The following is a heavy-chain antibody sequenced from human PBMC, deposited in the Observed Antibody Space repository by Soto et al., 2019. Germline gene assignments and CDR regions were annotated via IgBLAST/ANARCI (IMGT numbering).Heavy chain of an antibody. V-gene: IGHV4-4*07. Sequence: SETLSLTCTVSGGSINTFYWSWVRQPAGKGLEWIGRIFSSGSTSFNPSLESRVAMSVDTSKSHFSLNLSSVTAADMAVYYCAREGSYSAYNFAHGIQLWSFDFWGQGALVTVSS. J-gene: IGHJ4*02. CDR1: GGSINTFY. D-gene: IGHD5-12*01. CDR3: AREGSYSAYNFAHGIQLWSFDF. CDR2: IFSSGST.